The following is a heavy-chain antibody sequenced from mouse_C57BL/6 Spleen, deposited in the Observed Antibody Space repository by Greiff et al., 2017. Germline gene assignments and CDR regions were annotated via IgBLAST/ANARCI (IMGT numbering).Heavy chain of an antibody. D-gene: IGHD1-1*01. Sequence: EVKLVESGPGLVKPSQSLSLTCSVTGYSITSGYYWNWIRQFPGNKLEWMGYISYDGSNNYNPSLKNRISITRDTSKNQFFLKLNSVTTEDTATYYCAREGAYYYGSSWFAYWGQGTLVTVSA. CDR2: ISYDGSN. J-gene: IGHJ3*01. CDR1: GYSITSGYY. V-gene: IGHV3-6*01. CDR3: AREGAYYYGSSWFAY.